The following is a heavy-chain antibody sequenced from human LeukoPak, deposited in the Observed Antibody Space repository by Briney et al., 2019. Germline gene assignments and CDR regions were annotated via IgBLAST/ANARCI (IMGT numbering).Heavy chain of an antibody. CDR2: IYYSGST. CDR3: VRHSGTSGWSTYYFDY. Sequence: SETLSLTCTVSGGSISSYYWSWIRQPPGRGLEWIGYIYYSGSTNYNPSLKSRVTISVDTSKNQFSLRLSSVTAADTAVYYCVRHSGTSGWSTYYFDYWGQGTLVTVSS. CDR1: GGSISSYY. D-gene: IGHD6-19*01. J-gene: IGHJ4*02. V-gene: IGHV4-59*08.